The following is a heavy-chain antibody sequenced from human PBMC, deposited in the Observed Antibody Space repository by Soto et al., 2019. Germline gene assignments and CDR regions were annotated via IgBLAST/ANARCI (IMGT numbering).Heavy chain of an antibody. Sequence: ASVKFSCKASGYSFTDYHIHWVRQAPGQGLEWLGRINPKSGGTSTAQKFQGWVTMTTDTSISTASMELTRLTSDDAAIYYCARGDSTDCSNGVCSFFYNHDMDVWGQGTTVTVSS. CDR2: INPKSGGT. CDR1: GYSFTDYH. D-gene: IGHD2-8*01. J-gene: IGHJ6*02. V-gene: IGHV1-2*04. CDR3: ARGDSTDCSNGVCSFFYNHDMDV.